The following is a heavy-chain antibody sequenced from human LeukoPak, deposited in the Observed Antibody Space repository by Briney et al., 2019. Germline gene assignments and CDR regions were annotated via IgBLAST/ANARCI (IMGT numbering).Heavy chain of an antibody. V-gene: IGHV1-18*01. CDR1: GYTFTSYG. Sequence: ASVKVSCKASGYTFTSYGISWVRQAPGQGLEWMGWISAYNGNTNYAQKLQGRVTMTTDTSTSTAYMELRSLRSDDTAVYHCARGKGFCGGDCYIYGMDVRGQGTTVTVSS. J-gene: IGHJ6*02. CDR2: ISAYNGNT. CDR3: ARGKGFCGGDCYIYGMDV. D-gene: IGHD2-21*02.